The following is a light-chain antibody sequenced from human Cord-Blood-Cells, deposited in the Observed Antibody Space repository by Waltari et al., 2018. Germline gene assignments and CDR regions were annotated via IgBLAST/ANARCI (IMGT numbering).Light chain of an antibody. V-gene: IGKV3-20*01. CDR3: QQYGSSPRT. J-gene: IGKJ1*01. Sequence: EIVLTQSPGTLSLSPGERATLSCRASQSVSSSYLAWYQQKPGQAPRLLIYGASSRATGIPDRVSGSWSGTDFTLTISRLEPEEFAVYYCQQYGSSPRTFGQGTKVEIK. CDR2: GAS. CDR1: QSVSSSY.